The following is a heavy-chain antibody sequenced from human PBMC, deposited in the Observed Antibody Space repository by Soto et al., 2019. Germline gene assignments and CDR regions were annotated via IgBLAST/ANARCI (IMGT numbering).Heavy chain of an antibody. D-gene: IGHD6-13*01. Sequence: EVQLLESGGGLVQPGGSLRLSCAASGFTFSSYAMSWVRQAPGKGLEWVSAISGSGGSTYYADSVKGRFTISRDNSKNPLYLQMNSRRAEDPAVYYCAKENGYSSSWFEFDYWGQGTLVTVSS. CDR3: AKENGYSSSWFEFDY. V-gene: IGHV3-23*01. J-gene: IGHJ4*02. CDR2: ISGSGGST. CDR1: GFTFSSYA.